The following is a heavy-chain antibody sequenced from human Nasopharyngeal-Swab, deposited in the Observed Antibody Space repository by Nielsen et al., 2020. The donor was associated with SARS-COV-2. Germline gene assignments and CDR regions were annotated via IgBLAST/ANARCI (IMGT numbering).Heavy chain of an antibody. V-gene: IGHV3-30-3*02. CDR2: VSYNGKNK. CDR3: AKDPYYDFWSGYYFDY. J-gene: IGHJ4*02. Sequence: WIRQPPGKGLEWVSTVSYNGKNKYYAESVKGRFTISRDNSKNTLYLQMNSLRAEDTAVYYCAKDPYYDFWSGYYFDYWGQGTLVTVSS. D-gene: IGHD3-3*01.